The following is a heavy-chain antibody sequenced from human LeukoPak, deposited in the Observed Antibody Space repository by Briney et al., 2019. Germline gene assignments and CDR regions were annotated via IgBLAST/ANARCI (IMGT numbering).Heavy chain of an antibody. CDR1: GFTLSSYS. J-gene: IGHJ4*02. D-gene: IGHD1-26*01. Sequence: GSLRIFCAASGFTLSSYSINLVRPAPGKGLEWVSYISSSSSTIYYADSVKGRFTISRDNAKNSLYLQMNSLRDEDTAVYYCVKEATGHFDSWGQGTLVPVSS. CDR3: VKEATGHFDS. CDR2: ISSSSSTI. V-gene: IGHV3-48*02.